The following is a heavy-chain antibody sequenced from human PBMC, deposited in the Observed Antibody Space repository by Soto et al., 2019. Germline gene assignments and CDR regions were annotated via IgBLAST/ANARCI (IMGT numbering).Heavy chain of an antibody. CDR3: ARVERGTATTVVDAFDI. V-gene: IGHV4-34*01. Sequence: QVQLQQWGAGLLKPSETLSLTCAVYGGFVSSGSYYWSWIRQPPGKGLEWIGEMSHSGGTHFNPSLTSRVTLSVATSKNQFSLKMSSVTAADTALYYCARVERGTATTVVDAFDIWGPGTMVTVSS. D-gene: IGHD1-1*01. CDR2: MSHSGGT. CDR1: GGFVSSGSYY. J-gene: IGHJ3*02.